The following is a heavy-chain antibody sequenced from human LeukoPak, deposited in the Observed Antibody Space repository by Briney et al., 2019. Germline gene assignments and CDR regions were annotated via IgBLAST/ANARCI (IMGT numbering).Heavy chain of an antibody. J-gene: IGHJ3*02. CDR2: INPNSGGT. V-gene: IGHV1-2*02. CDR1: GYTFSVYY. D-gene: IGHD4-11*01. Sequence: GASVKVSCKASGYTFSVYYLHWVRQAPGQGLVWMGRINPNSGGTNYAQKFQGRVTMTRDTSINTAYMELTRLKSDDTAVFYCASATTSRDAFDIWGQGTMVTVSS. CDR3: ASATTSRDAFDI.